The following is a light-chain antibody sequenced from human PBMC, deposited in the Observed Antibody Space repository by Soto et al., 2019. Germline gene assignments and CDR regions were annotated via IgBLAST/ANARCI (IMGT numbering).Light chain of an antibody. CDR1: HSVSSSY. CDR2: GAS. V-gene: IGKV3-20*01. Sequence: EIVLTQSPGTLSLSPGERATRSCRASHSVSSSYLAWYQQKPGQAPRLLIYGASGRATGIPDRFTGSGSGTVFTLTISRLEPEAVAVYYCQQYGGSSLFTCGAGTIVDIK. CDR3: QQYGGSSLFT. J-gene: IGKJ3*01.